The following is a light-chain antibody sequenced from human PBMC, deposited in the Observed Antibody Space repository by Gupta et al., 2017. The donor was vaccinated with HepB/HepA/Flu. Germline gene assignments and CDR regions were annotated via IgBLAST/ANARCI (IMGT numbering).Light chain of an antibody. CDR1: TSNIGNDS. V-gene: IGLV1-51*01. Sequence: QSVLTQPPSVSAAPGQKVTISCSGSTSNIGNDSVCWYQQFPGTAPKLLIYDNNQRPSGIPDRFSASKSGTSATLGITGLQTGDEADYFCGTWGSSLSVEVFGGGTKLTVL. CDR2: DNN. J-gene: IGLJ2*01. CDR3: GTWGSSLSVEV.